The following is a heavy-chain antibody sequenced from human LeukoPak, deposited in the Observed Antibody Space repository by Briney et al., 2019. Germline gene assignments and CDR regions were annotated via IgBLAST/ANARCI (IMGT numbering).Heavy chain of an antibody. D-gene: IGHD3-16*02. CDR2: ISDSGRAT. CDR3: ARHDRFIPF. J-gene: IGHJ4*02. V-gene: IGHV3-23*01. Sequence: GGSLRLSCVASGFRFSDFAMSWVRQAPGKGLEWVSGISDSGRATYYTDSVKGRCTISRDNSKNTVNLQLNNVRAEDTALYFCARHDRFIPFWGQGMQVTVSS. CDR1: GFRFSDFA.